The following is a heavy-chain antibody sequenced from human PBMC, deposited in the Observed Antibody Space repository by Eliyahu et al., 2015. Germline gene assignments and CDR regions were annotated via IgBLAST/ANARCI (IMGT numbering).Heavy chain of an antibody. V-gene: IGHV3-74*01. CDR2: ISNDGSTT. CDR3: VRLRYYNGMDV. CDR1: GFTFSNYW. D-gene: IGHD3-10*01. Sequence: EVQLVESGGGLIQPGGSLRLSCAASGFTFSNYWMHWVRQAPGEGLVWASHISNDGSTTNFADSVKGRFTLSRDNAKNTLHLQMNSLRAEDTAVYYCVRLRYYNGMDVWGQGTTVTVSS. J-gene: IGHJ6*02.